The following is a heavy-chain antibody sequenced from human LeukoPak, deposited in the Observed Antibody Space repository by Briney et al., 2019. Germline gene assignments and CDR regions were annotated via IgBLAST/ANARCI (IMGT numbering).Heavy chain of an antibody. D-gene: IGHD6-13*01. CDR3: ARERIAGIAAGGPFDY. V-gene: IGHV4-59*01. J-gene: IGHJ4*02. Sequence: SETLSLTCTVSGASISSYFWSWMRPPPGKERWWIGYIHNSGSTDYNSSLKGRVTLSVDTFKNQFSLKLNSVTAADTAVYYCARERIAGIAAGGPFDYWGQGILVTVSS. CDR1: GASISSYF. CDR2: IHNSGST.